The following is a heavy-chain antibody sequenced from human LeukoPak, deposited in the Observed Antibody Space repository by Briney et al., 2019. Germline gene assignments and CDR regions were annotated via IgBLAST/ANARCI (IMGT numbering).Heavy chain of an antibody. Sequence: GGSLRLSCAASGFTFSSYAMHWVRQAPGKGLEWVAVISYDGSNKYYADSVKGRFTISRDNSKNTLYLQMNSLRAEDTAVHYCAKGYCSSTSCYTVAKIFDYWGQGTLVTVSS. V-gene: IGHV3-30-3*01. CDR1: GFTFSSYA. CDR2: ISYDGSNK. CDR3: AKGYCSSTSCYTVAKIFDY. J-gene: IGHJ4*02. D-gene: IGHD2-2*02.